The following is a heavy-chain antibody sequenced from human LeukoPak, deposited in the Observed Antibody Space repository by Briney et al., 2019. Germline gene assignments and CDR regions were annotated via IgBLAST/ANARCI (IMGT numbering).Heavy chain of an antibody. CDR3: GKTTVGYSSGRYPGWPVDY. Sequence: GRSQRLSCAASGFTFNSYAMYWVRQAPGKGLEWISGIFGSGGSPHYAGSVKGRFTISRDNSQEIVYLQLDSLRVEDTALYYCGKTTVGYSSGRYPGWPVDYWGQGALVTVSS. V-gene: IGHV3-23*01. J-gene: IGHJ4*02. D-gene: IGHD2-15*01. CDR2: IFGSGGSP. CDR1: GFTFNSYA.